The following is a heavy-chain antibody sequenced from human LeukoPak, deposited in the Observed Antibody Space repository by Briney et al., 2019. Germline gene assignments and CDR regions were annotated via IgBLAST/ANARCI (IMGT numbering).Heavy chain of an antibody. D-gene: IGHD3-9*01. CDR3: ARHMALVINYGMDV. J-gene: IGHJ6*02. Sequence: SETLSLTCTVSGGSISSSSYYWGWIRQPPGKGLEWIGSIYYSGSTHYNPSLKSRVTISVDTSKNQFSLKLSSVTAADTAVYYCARHMALVINYGMDVLGQGTTVTVSS. CDR2: IYYSGST. CDR1: GGSISSSSYY. V-gene: IGHV4-39*01.